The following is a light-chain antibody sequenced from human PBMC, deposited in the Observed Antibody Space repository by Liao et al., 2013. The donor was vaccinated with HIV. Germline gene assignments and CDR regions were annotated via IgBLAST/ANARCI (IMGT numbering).Light chain of an antibody. CDR1: KLVDTY. CDR3: QAWDSNTGV. J-gene: IGLJ1*01. CDR2: QDS. Sequence: SYELTQPPSVSVSPGQTATITCSGHKLVDTYACWYQQRPGQSPVLVIYQDSQRPSGIPERFSGSKSGNTATLTISGTQAMDEADYYCQAWDSNTGVFGAGTKVSV. V-gene: IGLV3-1*01.